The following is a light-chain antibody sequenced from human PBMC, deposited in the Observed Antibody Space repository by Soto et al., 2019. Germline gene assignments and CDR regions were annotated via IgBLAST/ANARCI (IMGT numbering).Light chain of an antibody. J-gene: IGLJ3*02. Sequence: QSVLTQPASVSGSPGQSITVSCTGISIDVGSYDLVSWYQQHPGKAPKLMIYEGSKRPSGVSNRFSGSKSGNTASLTISGLQTEDEADYYCCSYAGSSTLVFGGGTKLTVL. CDR2: EGS. V-gene: IGLV2-23*01. CDR3: CSYAGSSTLV. CDR1: SIDVGSYDL.